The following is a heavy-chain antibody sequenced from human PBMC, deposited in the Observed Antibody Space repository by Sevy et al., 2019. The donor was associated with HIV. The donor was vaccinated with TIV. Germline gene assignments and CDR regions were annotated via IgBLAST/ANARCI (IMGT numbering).Heavy chain of an antibody. Sequence: GGSLRLSCAASGFTFTSYSMTWVRQAPGKGLEWVSTISGTDGSTYYADSVKGRFTISRDNSKNTPYLQMNSLRAEDTAVYYCAKDTPHYYESSGYPFDYWGQGTLVTVSS. CDR1: GFTFTSYS. V-gene: IGHV3-23*01. CDR2: ISGTDGST. CDR3: AKDTPHYYESSGYPFDY. D-gene: IGHD3-22*01. J-gene: IGHJ4*02.